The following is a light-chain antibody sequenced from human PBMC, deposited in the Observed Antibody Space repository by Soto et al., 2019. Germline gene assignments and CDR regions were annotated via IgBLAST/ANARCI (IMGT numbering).Light chain of an antibody. CDR2: AAS. CDR3: QQSYNTPRT. CDR1: QDISNF. J-gene: IGKJ1*01. V-gene: IGKV1-39*01. Sequence: DIQMTQSPISLSASIGDRVTVTCRASQDISNFLNWYQQKPGEALKLLIYAASSLQSGVPSRFSGSGSGTDFTLTISSLQPEDFATYYCQQSYNTPRTFGQGTKVEIK.